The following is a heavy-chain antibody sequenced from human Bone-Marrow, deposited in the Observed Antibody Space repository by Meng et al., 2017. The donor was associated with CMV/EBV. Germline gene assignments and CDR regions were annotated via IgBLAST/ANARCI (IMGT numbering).Heavy chain of an antibody. CDR2: IKQDGSEK. CDR1: GFTFSSYW. Sequence: GESLKISCAASGFTFSSYWMSWVRQAPGKGLEWVANIKQDGSEKYYVDSVKGRFTISRDNAKNSLYLQMNSLRAEDTAVYYGARLVQYYDFWSGISAEYYFDYWGQGTLVTVSS. D-gene: IGHD3-3*01. V-gene: IGHV3-7*01. CDR3: ARLVQYYDFWSGISAEYYFDY. J-gene: IGHJ4*01.